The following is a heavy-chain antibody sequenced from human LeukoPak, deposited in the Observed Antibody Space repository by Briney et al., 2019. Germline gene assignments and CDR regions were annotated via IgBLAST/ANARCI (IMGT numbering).Heavy chain of an antibody. CDR3: AKHMRATNTYSFFGLDV. Sequence: GGSLRLSCAATGFTFKDYGMDWVRQPPGKGLEWVPSINWNGGGTDYADSVKGRFTISRDNAKNSLYLQLSSLRPEDTALYYCAKHMRATNTYSFFGLDVWGQGTTVTVSS. CDR2: INWNGGGT. D-gene: IGHD1-26*01. J-gene: IGHJ6*02. CDR1: GFTFKDYG. V-gene: IGHV3-9*01.